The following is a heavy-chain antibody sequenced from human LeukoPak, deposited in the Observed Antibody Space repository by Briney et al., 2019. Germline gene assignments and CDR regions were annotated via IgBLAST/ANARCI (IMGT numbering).Heavy chain of an antibody. V-gene: IGHV4-38-2*02. D-gene: IGHD1-26*01. Sequence: SETLSLTCTVSGYPISSGYYWGWIRQPPGKGLEWIGSIYHSGSTYYNPSLKSRVTISVDTSKNQFSLKLSSVTAADTAVYYCAREGIVGATVDYWGQGTLVTVSS. J-gene: IGHJ4*02. CDR2: IYHSGST. CDR1: GYPISSGYY. CDR3: AREGIVGATVDY.